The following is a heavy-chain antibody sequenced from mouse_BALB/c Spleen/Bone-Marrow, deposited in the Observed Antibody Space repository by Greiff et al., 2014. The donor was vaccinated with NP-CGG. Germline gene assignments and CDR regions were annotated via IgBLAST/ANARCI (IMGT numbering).Heavy chain of an antibody. V-gene: IGHV5-6-3*01. D-gene: IGHD1-1*01. J-gene: IGHJ1*01. CDR2: INNNGGST. CDR3: ARVYGWYFDV. Sequence: EVKLVESGGGLVQPGGSLKLSCVASGFTFSSYGMSWVRQTPDKRLELVATINNNGGSTYYPDSVKGQFTISRANAKNTLYLQMSSLKSEDTAMYYCARVYGWYFDVWGAGTTVTVSS. CDR1: GFTFSSYG.